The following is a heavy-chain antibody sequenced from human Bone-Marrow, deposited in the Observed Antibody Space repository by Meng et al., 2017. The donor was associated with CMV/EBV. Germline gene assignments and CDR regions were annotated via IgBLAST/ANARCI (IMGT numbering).Heavy chain of an antibody. CDR1: GFTFSSYS. V-gene: IGHV3-30*03. Sequence: GGSLRLSCAASGFTFSSYSMNWVRQPPGKGLEWVAVISKDGSHKYYLDSVKGRFTISRDNSKNTLSLQMNSLTTEDTALYYCARDRSSLYTSGWYARDFDYWGQGTQVTVSS. D-gene: IGHD6-19*01. J-gene: IGHJ4*02. CDR3: ARDRSSLYTSGWYARDFDY. CDR2: ISKDGSHK.